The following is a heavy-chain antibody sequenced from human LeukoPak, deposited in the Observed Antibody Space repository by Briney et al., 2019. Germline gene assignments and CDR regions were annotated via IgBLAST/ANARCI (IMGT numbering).Heavy chain of an antibody. CDR3: ARDVYGSGSYYMDV. D-gene: IGHD3-10*01. CDR1: GLTFSSYG. V-gene: IGHV3-23*01. Sequence: PGGSLRLSCAASGLTFSSYGMSWVRQAPGKGLEWVSSISSTGGTTYYADSVKGRFTISRDNSKNTLYLQMNSLRAEDTAVYYCARDVYGSGSYYMDVWGKGTTVTISS. CDR2: ISSTGGTT. J-gene: IGHJ6*03.